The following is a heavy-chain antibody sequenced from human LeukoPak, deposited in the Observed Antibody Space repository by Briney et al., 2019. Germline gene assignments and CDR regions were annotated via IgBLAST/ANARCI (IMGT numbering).Heavy chain of an antibody. CDR2: ISSSSSYI. Sequence: GGSLRLSCAASGFTFSDYYMSWIRQAPGKGLEWVSHISSSSSYINYADSVKGRFTISRDNAKNSLYLQMNSLRAEDTAVYYCAGDRGGDYSMDVRGQGTTVTVSS. D-gene: IGHD3-16*01. CDR1: GFTFSDYY. J-gene: IGHJ6*02. V-gene: IGHV3-11*05. CDR3: AGDRGGDYSMDV.